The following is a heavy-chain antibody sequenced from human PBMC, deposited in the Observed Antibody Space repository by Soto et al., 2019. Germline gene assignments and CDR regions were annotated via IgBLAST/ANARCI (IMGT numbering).Heavy chain of an antibody. V-gene: IGHV3-11*01. J-gene: IGHJ6*02. Sequence: QVQLVESGGGLVKPGGSLRLSCAASGFTFSDYYMSWIRQAPGKGLEWVSYISSSRSTIYYGDSVKGRFTISRDNAKNSPYLQMNSLRAEDTAVYYCARAVGSGSYYNPPYYYYGMGVWGQGTTVTVSS. CDR2: ISSSRSTI. CDR3: ARAVGSGSYYNPPYYYYGMGV. CDR1: GFTFSDYY. D-gene: IGHD3-10*01.